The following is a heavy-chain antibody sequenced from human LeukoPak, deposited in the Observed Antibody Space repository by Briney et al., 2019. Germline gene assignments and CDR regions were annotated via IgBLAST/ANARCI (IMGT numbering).Heavy chain of an antibody. D-gene: IGHD3-9*01. CDR1: GFTFSSYE. CDR3: ARGGPWDILTGYYGWFDY. V-gene: IGHV3-48*03. CDR2: ISSSGSTI. Sequence: GGSLRLSCAASGFTFSSYEMNWVRQAPGKGLEWVSYISSSGSTIYYADSVKGRFTISRDNAKTSLYLQMNSLRAEDTAVYYCARGGPWDILTGYYGWFDYWGQGTLVTVSS. J-gene: IGHJ4*02.